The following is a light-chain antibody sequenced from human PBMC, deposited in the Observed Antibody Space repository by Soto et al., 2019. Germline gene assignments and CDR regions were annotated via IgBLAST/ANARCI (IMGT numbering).Light chain of an antibody. V-gene: IGKV3-15*01. CDR2: GAS. CDR3: QQYNTWHPKMA. J-gene: IGKJ1*01. Sequence: VVTQSPATLSVFPGETATLSCRASQSVSSDLAWYQQRPGQAPRLLIYGASTRGTGIPARFRGSGSGTEFRLTISSLQSEDFATYYCQQYNTWHPKMAFGRGTKV. CDR1: QSVSSD.